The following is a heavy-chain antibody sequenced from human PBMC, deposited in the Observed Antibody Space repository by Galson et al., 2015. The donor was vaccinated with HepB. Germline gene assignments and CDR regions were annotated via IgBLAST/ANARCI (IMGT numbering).Heavy chain of an antibody. CDR3: TTDFGGIVVVPAAIEGMDV. CDR1: GFTFSNAW. D-gene: IGHD2-2*01. Sequence: SLRLSCAASGFTFSNAWMSWVRQAPGKGLEWVGRIKSKTDGGTTDYAAPVKGRFTISRDDSKNTLYLQMNSLKTEDTAVYYCTTDFGGIVVVPAAIEGMDVWGQGTTVTVSS. CDR2: IKSKTDGGTT. V-gene: IGHV3-15*01. J-gene: IGHJ6*02.